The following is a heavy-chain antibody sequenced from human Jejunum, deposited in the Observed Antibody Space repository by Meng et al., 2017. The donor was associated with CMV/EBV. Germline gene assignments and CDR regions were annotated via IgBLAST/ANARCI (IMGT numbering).Heavy chain of an antibody. V-gene: IGHV4/OR15-8*02. CDR1: GGSLIGTNW. Sequence: LSLPCVVSGGSLIGTNWWTWVRQPPGGGLEWIGEIFHSGATNYNPSLKSRVTISIDNSKNQFSLKLTSMTAADTAVYFCGDPPAGYWGQGILVTVSS. CDR2: IFHSGAT. CDR3: GDPPAGY. J-gene: IGHJ4*02.